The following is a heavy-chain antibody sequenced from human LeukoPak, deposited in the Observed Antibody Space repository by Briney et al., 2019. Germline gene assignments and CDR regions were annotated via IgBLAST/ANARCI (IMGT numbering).Heavy chain of an antibody. V-gene: IGHV4-59*01. CDR2: IYYSGST. CDR1: GGSISSYY. CDR3: ARARGGSGSTNIDV. J-gene: IGHJ6*02. Sequence: SETLSLTCTVSGGSISSYYWSWIRQPPGKGLEWIGYIYYSGSTNYNPSLKSRVTISVDTSKNQFSLKLSSVTAADTAVYYCARARGGSGSTNIDVWGRGTTVTVSS. D-gene: IGHD3-10*01.